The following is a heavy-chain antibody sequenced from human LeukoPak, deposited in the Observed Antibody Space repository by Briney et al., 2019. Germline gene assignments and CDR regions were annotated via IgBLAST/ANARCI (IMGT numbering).Heavy chain of an antibody. V-gene: IGHV3-23*01. CDR2: ISGSGGST. J-gene: IGHJ4*02. Sequence: PGGSLRLSCAASGFTFSSYAMSWVRQAPGKGLEWVSAISGSGGSTYYADSVKGRFTISRDNSKNTLYLQMNSLRAEDTAVYYCANVLGYCSSTSCYGDYFDYWGQGTLVTVSS. D-gene: IGHD2-2*01. CDR3: ANVLGYCSSTSCYGDYFDY. CDR1: GFTFSSYA.